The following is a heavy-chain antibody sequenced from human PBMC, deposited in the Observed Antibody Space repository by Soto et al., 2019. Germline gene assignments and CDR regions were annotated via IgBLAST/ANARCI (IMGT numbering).Heavy chain of an antibody. Sequence: GSLTVSLSASGIMFRRYWMALVRQAPGKGLEWVATIKLDGREKNYLDSVEGRFTISRDDVDNSMSLKMSRLRGEDTAVYLCVRELDGYGLFDYWGLGTPVTVSS. CDR3: VRELDGYGLFDY. CDR1: GIMFRRYW. J-gene: IGHJ4*02. V-gene: IGHV3-7*01. D-gene: IGHD1-1*01. CDR2: IKLDGREK.